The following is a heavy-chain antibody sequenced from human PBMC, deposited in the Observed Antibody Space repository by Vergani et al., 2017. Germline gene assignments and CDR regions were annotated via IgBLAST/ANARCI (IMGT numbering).Heavy chain of an antibody. CDR1: GFTFSSYS. Sequence: EVQLVESGGGLVQPGGSLRLSYAASGFTFSSYSMNWVRQAPGKGLEWVSYISSSSSTIYYADSVKGRFTISRDNAKNSLYLQMNSLRAEDTAVYYCARDRMTTVTNSPAVVYYYYGMDVWGQGTTGTVSS. J-gene: IGHJ6*02. CDR2: ISSSSSTI. D-gene: IGHD4-17*01. V-gene: IGHV3-48*04. CDR3: ARDRMTTVTNSPAVVYYYYGMDV.